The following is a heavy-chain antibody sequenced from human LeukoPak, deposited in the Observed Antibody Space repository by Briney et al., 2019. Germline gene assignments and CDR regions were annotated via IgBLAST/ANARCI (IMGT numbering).Heavy chain of an antibody. CDR3: AKDHSQNFDY. J-gene: IGHJ4*02. D-gene: IGHD5-18*01. CDR2: LRRDGSDK. Sequence: PGGSLRLSCAASGFTFSSYAMSWVRQAPGKGLEWVAFLRRDGSDKHYADSVKGRFTISRDNSKNTVYLQMNSLRPEDTAVYYCAKDHSQNFDYWGQGTLVTVSS. V-gene: IGHV3-30*02. CDR1: GFTFSSYA.